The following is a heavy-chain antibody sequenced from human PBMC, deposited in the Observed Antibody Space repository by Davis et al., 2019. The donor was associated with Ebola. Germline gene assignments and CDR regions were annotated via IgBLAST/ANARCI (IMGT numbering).Heavy chain of an antibody. CDR1: GGSFSGYF. D-gene: IGHD2-2*01. J-gene: IGHJ6*02. Sequence: SETLSLTCAVSGGSFSGYFWSWIRQPPGKGLEWIGEIDHSGITNYNPSLTSRVTISVDTSKNQFSLKLSSVTAADTAVYYCLRDIVLVPTEPQSPEVVGSGQSGMDVWGQGTTVTVSS. CDR3: LRDIVLVPTEPQSPEVVGSGQSGMDV. V-gene: IGHV4-34*01. CDR2: IDHSGIT.